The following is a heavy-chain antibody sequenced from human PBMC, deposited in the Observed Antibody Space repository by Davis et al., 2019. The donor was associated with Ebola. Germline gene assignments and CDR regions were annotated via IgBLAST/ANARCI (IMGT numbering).Heavy chain of an antibody. V-gene: IGHV4-61*01. J-gene: IGHJ5*02. CDR1: GGSVSSGSYY. D-gene: IGHD3-10*01. Sequence: SETLSLTCTVSGGSVSSGSYYWSWIRQPPGKGLEWIGYIYYSGSTNYNPSLKSRVTISVDTSKNQFSLKLSSVTAADTAVYYCARGSGTMVRGVIIGPPNWFDPWGQGTLVTVSS. CDR3: ARGSGTMVRGVIIGPPNWFDP. CDR2: IYYSGST.